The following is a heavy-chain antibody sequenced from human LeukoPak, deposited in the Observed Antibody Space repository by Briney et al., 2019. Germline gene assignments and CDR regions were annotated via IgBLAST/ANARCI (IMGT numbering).Heavy chain of an antibody. Sequence: SQTLSLTCTVSGGSISSGSYYWSWIRQPAGKGLEWIGRIYTSGSTNYNPSLKSRVTISVDTSKNQFSLKLSSVTAADTAVYYCARERAVTTYYYFDYWGQGTLVTVSS. CDR2: IYTSGST. V-gene: IGHV4-61*02. D-gene: IGHD4-17*01. CDR3: ARERAVTTYYYFDY. CDR1: GGSISSGSYY. J-gene: IGHJ4*02.